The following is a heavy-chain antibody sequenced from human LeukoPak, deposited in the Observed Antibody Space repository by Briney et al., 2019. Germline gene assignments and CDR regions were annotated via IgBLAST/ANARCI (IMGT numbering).Heavy chain of an antibody. CDR3: ARVEAYCGGDCYYYYYYYYMDV. V-gene: IGHV3-74*01. D-gene: IGHD2-21*02. CDR2: INSDGSST. CDR1: GFTFNSYW. Sequence: PGGSLRLSCAASGFTFNSYWMHWVRQAPGKGLVWVSRINSDGSSTSYADSVKGRFTISRDNAKNTLYLQMNSLRAEDTAVYYCARVEAYCGGDCYYYYYYYYMDVWGKGTTVTVSS. J-gene: IGHJ6*03.